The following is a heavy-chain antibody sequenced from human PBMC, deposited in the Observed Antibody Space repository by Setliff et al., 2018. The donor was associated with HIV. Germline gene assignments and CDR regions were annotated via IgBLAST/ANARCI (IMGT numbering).Heavy chain of an antibody. Sequence: PSETLSLTCTVSGGSISSGSYHWSWIRQPAGKGLEWIGHIYTSGSTKYNPSLKSRVTISVDTSKTQFSLRLSSVTAADTAVYYCARGGRGGGEPYYDFWSGYHNTFDIWGQGTMVTVSS. CDR1: GGSISSGSYH. CDR2: IYTSGST. J-gene: IGHJ3*02. CDR3: ARGGRGGGEPYYDFWSGYHNTFDI. V-gene: IGHV4-61*09. D-gene: IGHD3-3*01.